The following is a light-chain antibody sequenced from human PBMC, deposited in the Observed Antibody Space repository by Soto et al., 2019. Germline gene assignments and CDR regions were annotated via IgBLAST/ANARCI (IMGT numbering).Light chain of an antibody. CDR3: QQYNNWPPLT. J-gene: IGKJ4*01. CDR2: GAS. CDR1: QSVSSN. Sequence: VITLSLDTLSASPGARATLSCRASQSVSSNLAWYQQKPGQAPRLLIYGASTRATGIPARFSGSGSGTEFTLTISSLQSEDFAVYYCQQYNNWPPLTFGGGTTGDNK. V-gene: IGKV3-15*01.